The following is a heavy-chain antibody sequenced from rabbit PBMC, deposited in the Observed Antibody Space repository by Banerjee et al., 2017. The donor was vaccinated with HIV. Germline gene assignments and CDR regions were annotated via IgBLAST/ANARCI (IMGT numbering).Heavy chain of an antibody. V-gene: IGHV1S40*01. J-gene: IGHJ4*01. CDR3: ARDYAGYSAYDYINL. CDR2: IDAGSSGST. CDR1: GFSFSSNYW. Sequence: QSLEESGGDLVKPGASLTLTCTASGFSFSSNYWMCWVRQAPGKGLEWIACIDAGSSGSTYYATWAKGRFTISKTSSTTVTLQMTTLTAADTATYFCARDYAGYSAYDYINLWGPGTLVTVS. D-gene: IGHD7-1*01.